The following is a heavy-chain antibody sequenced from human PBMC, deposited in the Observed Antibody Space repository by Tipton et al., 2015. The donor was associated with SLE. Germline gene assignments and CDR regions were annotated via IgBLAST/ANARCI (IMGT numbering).Heavy chain of an antibody. CDR1: GGSIRSHY. Sequence: LRLSCTVSGGSIRSHYWSWIRQPPGKGLEWIGYMYHSGSTKYNPSLKSRVTISLDTSQNQLSLKLSSMTAADTAVYYCARTVVPDVMGAFDIWGQGTMVTVSS. D-gene: IGHD2-2*01. CDR2: MYHSGST. J-gene: IGHJ3*02. V-gene: IGHV4-59*11. CDR3: ARTVVPDVMGAFDI.